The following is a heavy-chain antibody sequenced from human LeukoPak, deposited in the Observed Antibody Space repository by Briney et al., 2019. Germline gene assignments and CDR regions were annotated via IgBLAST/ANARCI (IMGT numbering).Heavy chain of an antibody. V-gene: IGHV4-61*02. CDR1: GGSISSGSYY. J-gene: IGHJ4*02. CDR3: ARTLRLVYY. D-gene: IGHD6-19*01. CDR2: IYTSGST. Sequence: SETLSLTCTVSGGSISSGSYYWSWIRQPAGKGLEWIGRIYTSGSTNYNPSLKSRVTISVDTSKNQFSLKLSSVTAADTAVYYCARTLRLVYYWGQGTLVTVSS.